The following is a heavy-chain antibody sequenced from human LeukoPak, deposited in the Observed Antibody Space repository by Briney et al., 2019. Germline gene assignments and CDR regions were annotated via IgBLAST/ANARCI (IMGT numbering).Heavy chain of an antibody. Sequence: PGRCLRLSCAASGYTFSSYSMKGVSQAPGKGLEWGSAIPSDCSYIYYADSLKRRFTISRDNAKSSLFLQMNSLRAEDTAVYYCAREDCGGDCCLFDHWGQGTLVTVSS. CDR1: GYTFSSYS. V-gene: IGHV3-21*01. D-gene: IGHD2-21*02. CDR2: IPSDCSYI. J-gene: IGHJ4*02. CDR3: AREDCGGDCCLFDH.